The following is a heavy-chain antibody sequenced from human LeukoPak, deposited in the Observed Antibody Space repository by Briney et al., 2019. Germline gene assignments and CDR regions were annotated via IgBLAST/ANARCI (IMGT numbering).Heavy chain of an antibody. D-gene: IGHD1-7*01. CDR2: INHSGST. V-gene: IGHV4-34*01. CDR3: ARGGGTFDY. Sequence: SSETLSLTCAVYGGSFSDYYWSWIRQPPGEGLEWIGEINHSGSTNYNPSLKSRVTISIDTSKNQFSLKLSSVTAADTAVYYCARGGGTFDYWGQGTLVTVSS. J-gene: IGHJ4*02. CDR1: GGSFSDYY.